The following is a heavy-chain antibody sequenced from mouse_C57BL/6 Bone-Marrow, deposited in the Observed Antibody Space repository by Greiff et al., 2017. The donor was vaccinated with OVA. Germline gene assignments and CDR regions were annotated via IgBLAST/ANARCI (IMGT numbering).Heavy chain of an antibody. V-gene: IGHV1-64*01. Sequence: VQLQQPGAELVKPGASVKLSCKASGYTFTSYWMHWVKQRPGQGLEWIGMIHPNSGSTNYNEKFKRKATLTVDKSSSTAYMQLSSLTSEDSAVYYCARGEVPLRYPDYWGQGTTLTVSS. CDR2: IHPNSGST. J-gene: IGHJ2*01. D-gene: IGHD1-1*01. CDR3: ARGEVPLRYPDY. CDR1: GYTFTSYW.